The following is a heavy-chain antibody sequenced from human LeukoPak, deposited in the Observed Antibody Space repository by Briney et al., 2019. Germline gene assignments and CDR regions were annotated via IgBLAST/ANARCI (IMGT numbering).Heavy chain of an antibody. CDR2: IRYDGNSN. D-gene: IGHD3-22*01. CDR1: GFSFRSYG. V-gene: IGHV3-30*02. Sequence: PGGSLTLSCAVSGFSFRSYGMHWVRQAPGKGLEWVAFIRYDGNSNYYADSVKGRFTISRDNSRSTLYLQMNSLRAEDTAVSYCAKEEVISGNHGVYFDYWGQGTLVTVSS. CDR3: AKEEVISGNHGVYFDY. J-gene: IGHJ4*02.